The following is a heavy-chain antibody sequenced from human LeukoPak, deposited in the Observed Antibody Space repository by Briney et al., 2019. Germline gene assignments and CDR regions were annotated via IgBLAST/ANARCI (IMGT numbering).Heavy chain of an antibody. CDR2: INHSGST. V-gene: IGHV4-30-2*01. CDR1: GGSISSGGYY. CDR3: ARRGNYYYYMDV. D-gene: IGHD3-10*01. J-gene: IGHJ6*03. Sequence: SQTLSLTCTVSGGSISSGGYYWSWIRQPPGKGLEWIGEINHSGSTNYNPSLKSRVTISVDTSKNQFSLKLSSVTAADTAVYYCARRGNYYYYMDVWGKGTTVTVSS.